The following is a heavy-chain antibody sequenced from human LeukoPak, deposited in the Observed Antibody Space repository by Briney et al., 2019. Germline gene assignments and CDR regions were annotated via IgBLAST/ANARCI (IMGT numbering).Heavy chain of an antibody. V-gene: IGHV3-7*01. D-gene: IGHD3-3*01. CDR2: IKQDGSDK. CDR1: GFTFSNYW. CDR3: ARFSRVEWSF. Sequence: GGSLRLSCAASGFTFSNYWMSWVRRAPGKGLEWVANIKQDGSDKQYVDSIKGRFTISRDNAKNILYLQMDSLRVEDTAVYYCARFSRVEWSFWGQGTLVTVSS. J-gene: IGHJ4*02.